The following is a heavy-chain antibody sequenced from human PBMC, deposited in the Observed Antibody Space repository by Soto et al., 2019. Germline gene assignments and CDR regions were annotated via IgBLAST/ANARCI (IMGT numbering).Heavy chain of an antibody. D-gene: IGHD3-10*01. CDR3: ARHQVTMVRGAQKPNFDY. Sequence: QLQLQESGPGLVKPSETLSLTCTVSGGSIGSSSYYWGWIRQPPGKGLEWIGSIYYSGSTYYNPSLKSRVTISVDTSKNQFSLKLSSVTAADTAVYYCARHQVTMVRGAQKPNFDYWGQGTLVTVSS. J-gene: IGHJ4*02. CDR2: IYYSGST. CDR1: GGSIGSSSYY. V-gene: IGHV4-39*01.